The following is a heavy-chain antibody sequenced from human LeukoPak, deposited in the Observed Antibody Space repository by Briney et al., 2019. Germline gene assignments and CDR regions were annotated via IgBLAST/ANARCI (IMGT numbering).Heavy chain of an antibody. Sequence: GGSLRLSCAASGFTFSSYAMSWVRQAPGKGLEWVSAISGSGGSTYYADSVKGRFTTSRDNSKNTLYPQMNSLRAEDTAVYYCAKDLSYYDFWSGDTSWFDPWGQGTLVTVSS. J-gene: IGHJ5*02. CDR2: ISGSGGST. V-gene: IGHV3-23*01. D-gene: IGHD3-3*01. CDR1: GFTFSSYA. CDR3: AKDLSYYDFWSGDTSWFDP.